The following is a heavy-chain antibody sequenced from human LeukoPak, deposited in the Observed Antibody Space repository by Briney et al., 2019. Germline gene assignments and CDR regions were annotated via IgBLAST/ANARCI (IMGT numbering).Heavy chain of an antibody. J-gene: IGHJ5*02. D-gene: IGHD2-15*01. Sequence: EASVKVPCKASGYTFTSYGISWVRQAPGQGLEWMGWISAYNGNTNYAQKLQGRVTMTTDTSTSTAYMELRSLRSDDTAVYYCAACSGGSCSEWFDPWGQGTLVTVSS. CDR2: ISAYNGNT. V-gene: IGHV1-18*01. CDR1: GYTFTSYG. CDR3: AACSGGSCSEWFDP.